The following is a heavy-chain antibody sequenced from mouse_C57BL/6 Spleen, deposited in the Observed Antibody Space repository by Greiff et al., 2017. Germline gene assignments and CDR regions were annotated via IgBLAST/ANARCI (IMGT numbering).Heavy chain of an antibody. V-gene: IGHV1-50*01. CDR3: ASQLTGPYAMDY. J-gene: IGHJ4*01. D-gene: IGHD3-3*01. CDR2: IDPSDSYT. CDR1: GYTFTSYW. Sequence: QVQLQQPGAELVKPGASVKLSCKASGYTFTSYWMQWVKQRPGQGLEWIGEIDPSDSYTNYNQKFKGKATLTVDTSSITAYMQLSSLTAEDSAVYYCASQLTGPYAMDYWGQGTSVTVSS.